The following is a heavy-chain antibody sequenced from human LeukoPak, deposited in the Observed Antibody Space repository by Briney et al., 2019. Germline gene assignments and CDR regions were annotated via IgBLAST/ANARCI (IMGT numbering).Heavy chain of an antibody. V-gene: IGHV3-30*02. CDR1: GFTFSSYG. Sequence: PGGSLRLSCAASGFTFSSYGMQWVRRAPGRGGEGGAFIRCEGSNKFYADSVKGRFTISRDNSKNTLYLQMNSLRAEDTAVYYCAKDFYYYDSSGYSYYFDYWGQGTLVTVSS. J-gene: IGHJ4*02. CDR3: AKDFYYYDSSGYSYYFDY. D-gene: IGHD3-22*01. CDR2: IRCEGSNK.